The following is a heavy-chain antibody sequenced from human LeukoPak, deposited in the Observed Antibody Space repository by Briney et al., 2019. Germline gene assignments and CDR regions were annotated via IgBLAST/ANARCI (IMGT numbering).Heavy chain of an antibody. D-gene: IGHD6-13*01. CDR3: VRDMGSSTSKD. J-gene: IGHJ4*02. CDR1: GGSISSSSYY. CDR2: LYHSGTS. V-gene: IGHV4-39*07. Sequence: SETLSLTCTVSGGSISSSSYYWGWIRQPPGKGLEWIGELYHSGTSNYSPSLKSRVTISLDKSKNQFSLRLNSVTAADTAVYYCVRDMGSSTSKDWGQGTLVTVSS.